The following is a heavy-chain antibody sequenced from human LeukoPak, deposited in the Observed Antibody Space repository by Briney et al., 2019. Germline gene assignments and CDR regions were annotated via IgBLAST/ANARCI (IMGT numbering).Heavy chain of an antibody. CDR1: GGSFSGYY. Sequence: SETLSLTCAVYGGSFSGYYWSWIRQPPRKGLEWIGYIYYSGSTNYNPSLKSRVTISVDTSKNQFSLKLSSVTAADTAVYYCARAVWNDPGAFDIWGQGTMVTVSS. J-gene: IGHJ3*02. CDR2: IYYSGST. D-gene: IGHD1-1*01. CDR3: ARAVWNDPGAFDI. V-gene: IGHV4-59*01.